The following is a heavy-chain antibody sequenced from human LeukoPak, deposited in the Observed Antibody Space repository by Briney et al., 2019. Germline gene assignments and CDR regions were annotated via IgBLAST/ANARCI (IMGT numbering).Heavy chain of an antibody. Sequence: ASVKVSCKASGYTFTKYALNWVRQAPGQGLQWMGWINTNTGNPTYAQGFTGRFIFSLDTSVSTAYLQISSLKAEDTAVYYCARGDMYYYSLGTDWGQGSLVTVSS. CDR3: ARGDMYYYSLGTD. D-gene: IGHD3-10*01. J-gene: IGHJ4*02. CDR1: GYTFTKYA. V-gene: IGHV7-4-1*02. CDR2: INTNTGNP.